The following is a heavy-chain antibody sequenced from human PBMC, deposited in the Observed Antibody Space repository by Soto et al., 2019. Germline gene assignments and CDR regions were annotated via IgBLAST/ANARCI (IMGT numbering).Heavy chain of an antibody. CDR2: ISANSGNT. D-gene: IGHD3-22*01. CDR1: GFIFNNYA. J-gene: IGHJ4*02. CDR3: ATAGNYDSSGRDF. Sequence: GASVKVSCKAFGFIFNNYAISWVRQAPGQGLEWMGWISANSGNTNYAQKLQGRVTMTTDTSTSTAYMELRSLRSGDTAVYYCATAGNYDSSGRDFWGQGTLVTVS. V-gene: IGHV1-18*04.